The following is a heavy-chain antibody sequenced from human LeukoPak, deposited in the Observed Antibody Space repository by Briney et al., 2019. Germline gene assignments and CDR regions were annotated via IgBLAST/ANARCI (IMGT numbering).Heavy chain of an antibody. CDR2: MNPNSGNT. J-gene: IGHJ6*03. D-gene: IGHD6-13*01. CDR1: GYTFTGYY. Sequence: ASVKVSCKASGYTFTGYYMHWVRQATGQGLEWMGWMNPNSGNTGYAQKFQGRVTMTRNTSISTAYMELSSLRSEDTAVYYCARGLRYSSSWYLSPDVYYYMDVWGKGTTVTISS. V-gene: IGHV1-8*02. CDR3: ARGLRYSSSWYLSPDVYYYMDV.